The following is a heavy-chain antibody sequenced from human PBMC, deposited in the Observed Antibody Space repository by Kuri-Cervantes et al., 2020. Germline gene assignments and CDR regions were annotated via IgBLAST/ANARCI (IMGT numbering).Heavy chain of an antibody. CDR3: ARAVMYQLLWHYMDV. V-gene: IGHV1-2*04. CDR2: INPNSGGT. Sequence: ASVKVSCKASGYTFTGYYMHWVRQAPGQGLEWMGWINPNSGGTNYAQKFQGWVTMTRDTSISTAYMELSRLRSDDTAVYYCARAVMYQLLWHYMDVWGKGTTVTVSS. J-gene: IGHJ6*03. D-gene: IGHD2-2*01. CDR1: GYTFTGYY.